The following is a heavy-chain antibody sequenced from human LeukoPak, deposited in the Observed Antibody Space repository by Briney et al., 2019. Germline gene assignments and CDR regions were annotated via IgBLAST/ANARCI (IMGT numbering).Heavy chain of an antibody. V-gene: IGHV4-59*12. CDR2: MYYSGST. Sequence: PSETLSLTCTVSGGSISSYYWGWIRQPPGKGLEWIGNMYYSGSTNYNPSLKSRVTISVDTSKNQFSLKLSSVTAADTAVYYCARGRGFTMILKLYYFDYWGQGTLVTVSS. J-gene: IGHJ4*02. CDR1: GGSISSYY. CDR3: ARGRGFTMILKLYYFDY. D-gene: IGHD3-22*01.